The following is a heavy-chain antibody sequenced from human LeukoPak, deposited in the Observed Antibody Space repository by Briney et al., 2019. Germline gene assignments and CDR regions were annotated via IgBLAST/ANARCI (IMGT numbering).Heavy chain of an antibody. CDR2: INSDGSST. Sequence: PGGSLRLSCAASGFTFSSYWMQWVRQAPGKGLVWVSRINSDGSSTSYADSVKGRFTISRDNAKNTLYLQMNSLRAEDTAVYYCAREMTMKRAAFDIWGQGTMVTVSS. CDR3: AREMTMKRAAFDI. D-gene: IGHD4/OR15-4a*01. CDR1: GFTFSSYW. J-gene: IGHJ3*02. V-gene: IGHV3-74*01.